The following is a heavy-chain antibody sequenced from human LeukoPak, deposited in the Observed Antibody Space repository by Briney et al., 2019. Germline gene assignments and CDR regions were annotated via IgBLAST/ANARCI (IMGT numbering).Heavy chain of an antibody. CDR2: ISGSGYNT. J-gene: IGHJ4*02. V-gene: IGHV3-23*01. Sequence: GRSLRLSCAASGFAFDTYGMTWARQAPGKGLEWVSSISGSGYNTYYADSVKGRFTISRDNSKNTLYLQMNSLRAEDTAIYYCATSTTSFDYWGQGTLVTVSS. CDR3: ATSTTSFDY. D-gene: IGHD1-14*01. CDR1: GFAFDTYG.